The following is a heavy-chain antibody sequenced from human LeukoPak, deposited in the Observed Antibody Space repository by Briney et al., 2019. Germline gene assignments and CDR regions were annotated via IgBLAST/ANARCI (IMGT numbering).Heavy chain of an antibody. V-gene: IGHV4-59*01. CDR3: ARDSIAAAGTGYYYYGMDV. Sequence: SETLSLTCTVSGGSISSYYWSWIRQPPGKGLEWIGYIYYSGSTNYNPSLKSRVTISVDTSKNQFSLKLSFVTAADTAVYYCARDSIAAAGTGYYYYGMDVWGQGTTVTVSS. CDR1: GGSISSYY. D-gene: IGHD6-13*01. CDR2: IYYSGST. J-gene: IGHJ6*02.